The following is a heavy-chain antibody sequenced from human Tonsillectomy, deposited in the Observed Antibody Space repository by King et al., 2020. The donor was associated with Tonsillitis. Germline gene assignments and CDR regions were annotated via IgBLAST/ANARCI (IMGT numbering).Heavy chain of an antibody. D-gene: IGHD1-26*01. J-gene: IGHJ6*02. CDR2: IRGSFGST. V-gene: IGHV3-23*04. CDR3: SIGGVGPTTRYYYDGMDV. Sequence: QLVQSGGGLVQPGGSLRLSCAASGLTFSTYDMTWVRQAPGKGLEWVSGIRGSFGSTYYADSVKGRFTISRDNSKNTLYLQMNYLRADDTAVYYCSIGGVGPTTRYYYDGMDVWGQGTTVTVSS. CDR1: GLTFSTYD.